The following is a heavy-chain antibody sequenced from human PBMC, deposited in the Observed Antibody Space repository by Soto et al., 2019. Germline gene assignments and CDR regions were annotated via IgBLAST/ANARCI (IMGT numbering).Heavy chain of an antibody. CDR3: ARHFPYCGGDCYSLAY. V-gene: IGHV4-59*12. J-gene: IGHJ4*02. CDR1: GGSISSYY. D-gene: IGHD2-21*02. Sequence: QVQLQESGPGLVKPSETLSLTCTVSGGSISSYYWSWIRQPPGKGLEWIGYIYYSAGTNYTPSRKSQVSFSVAPSKDQFSLNVGSVTAADTAVYYCARHFPYCGGDCYSLAYGGRGTLVTVSS. CDR2: IYYSAGT.